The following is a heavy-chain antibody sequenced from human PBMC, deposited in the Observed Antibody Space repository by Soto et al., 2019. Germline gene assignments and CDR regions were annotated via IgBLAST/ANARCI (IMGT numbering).Heavy chain of an antibody. V-gene: IGHV4-34*01. CDR3: ARVMVRGARKFDP. D-gene: IGHD3-10*01. J-gene: IGHJ5*02. CDR2: INHSGST. Sequence: SETLSLTCAVYGGSFSGYYWSWIRQPPGKGLEWIGEINHSGSTNYNPSLKSRVTISVDTSKNQFSLKLSSVTAADTAVYYCARVMVRGARKFDPWGQGTLVTVSS. CDR1: GGSFSGYY.